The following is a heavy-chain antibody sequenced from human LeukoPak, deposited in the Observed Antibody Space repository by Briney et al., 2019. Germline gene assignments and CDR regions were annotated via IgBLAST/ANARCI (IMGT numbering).Heavy chain of an antibody. D-gene: IGHD6-19*01. J-gene: IGHJ2*01. CDR1: GGSISSYY. V-gene: IGHV4-59*08. CDR2: IYYSGST. Sequence: TPSETLSLTCTVSGGSISSYYWSWIRQPPGKALEWIGYIYYSGSTNYNPPLKSRVTISVDPSKNQFSLKLNSVTAADTAVYYCAKTVAGYWYFDLWGRGTLVTVSS. CDR3: AKTVAGYWYFDL.